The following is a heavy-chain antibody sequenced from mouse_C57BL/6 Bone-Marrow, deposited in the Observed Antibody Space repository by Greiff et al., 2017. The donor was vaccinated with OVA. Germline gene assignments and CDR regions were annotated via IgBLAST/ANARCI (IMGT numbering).Heavy chain of an antibody. D-gene: IGHD1-1*01. CDR2: IYPRSGNT. CDR3: ARGNDYYGSRRGPWFAY. Sequence: QVQLQQSGAELARPGASVKLSCTASGYTFTSYGISWVKQRTGQGLEWIGEIYPRSGNTYYTETFKGTATLTADKSSSTAYMELRSLTSEDSAVYFGARGNDYYGSRRGPWFAYWGQGTLVTVSA. V-gene: IGHV1-81*01. J-gene: IGHJ3*01. CDR1: GYTFTSYG.